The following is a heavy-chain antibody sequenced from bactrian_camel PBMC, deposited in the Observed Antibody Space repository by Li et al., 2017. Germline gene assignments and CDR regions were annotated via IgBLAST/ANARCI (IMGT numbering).Heavy chain of an antibody. V-gene: IGHV3S6*01. CDR2: INPEGNIR. CDR3: AADRELWPSGCDTSDRV. D-gene: IGHD2*01. CDR1: EFTFSTSA. Sequence: HVQLVESGGGLVKPGGSLRLACAASEFTFSTSAMKWFRQAPGKDLEYDSGINPEGNIRHIPDSVKGRFTVARAGGKNDNAKNTLYLLLNNLKPEDSGRYYCAADRELWPSGCDTSDRVWGQGTQVTVS. J-gene: IGHJ4*01.